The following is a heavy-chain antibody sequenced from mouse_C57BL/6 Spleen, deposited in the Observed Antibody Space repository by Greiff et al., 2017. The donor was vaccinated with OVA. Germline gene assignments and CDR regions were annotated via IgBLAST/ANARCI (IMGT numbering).Heavy chain of an antibody. D-gene: IGHD1-1*01. Sequence: EVNVVESGGGLVKPGGSLKLSCAASGFTFSDYGMHWVRQAPEKGLEWVAYISSGSSTTYYADTVKGRFTISRDNAKNTLFLQMTSLRSEDTAMYYCAREGGSSSFAYWGQGTLVTVSA. J-gene: IGHJ3*01. CDR2: ISSGSSTT. CDR1: GFTFSDYG. V-gene: IGHV5-17*01. CDR3: AREGGSSSFAY.